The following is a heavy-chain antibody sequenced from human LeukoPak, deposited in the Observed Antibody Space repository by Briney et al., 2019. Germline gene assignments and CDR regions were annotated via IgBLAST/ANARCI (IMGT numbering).Heavy chain of an antibody. CDR3: ARSLGYGDSEAEYFQH. CDR2: IYYSGST. Sequence: SETLSLTCTVSGGSISSSSYYWGWIRQPPGKGLEWIGSIYYSGSTYYNPSLKSRVTISVDTSKNQFSLKLSSVTAADTAVYYCARSLGYGDSEAEYFQHWGQGTLVTVSS. CDR1: GGSISSSSYY. D-gene: IGHD4-17*01. J-gene: IGHJ1*01. V-gene: IGHV4-39*01.